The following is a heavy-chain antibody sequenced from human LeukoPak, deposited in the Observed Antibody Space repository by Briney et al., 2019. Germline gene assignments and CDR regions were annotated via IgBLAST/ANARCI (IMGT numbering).Heavy chain of an antibody. V-gene: IGHV4-34*01. J-gene: IGHJ4*02. D-gene: IGHD3-10*01. CDR2: INHGGST. Sequence: SETLSLTCAVYGGSFSGYYWSWIRQPPGKGLEWIGEINHGGSTNYNPSLKSRVTISVDTSKNQFSLKLSSVTAADTAVYYCSGIYYTRHGFDYGGKGPLVTVSS. CDR1: GGSFSGYY. CDR3: SGIYYTRHGFDY.